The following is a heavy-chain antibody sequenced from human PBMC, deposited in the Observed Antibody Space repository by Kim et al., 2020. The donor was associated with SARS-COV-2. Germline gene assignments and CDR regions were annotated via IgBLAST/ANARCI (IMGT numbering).Heavy chain of an antibody. CDR3: AKVPRSGIAVAGTGYYYYYGMDV. CDR1: GFTFSSYA. CDR2: ISGSGGST. V-gene: IGHV3-23*01. D-gene: IGHD6-19*01. J-gene: IGHJ6*02. Sequence: GGSLRLSCAASGFTFSSYAMSWVRQAPGKGLEWVSAISGSGGSTYYADSVKGRFTISRDNSKNTLYLQMNSLRAEDMAVYYCAKVPRSGIAVAGTGYYYYYGMDVWGQGTTVTVSS.